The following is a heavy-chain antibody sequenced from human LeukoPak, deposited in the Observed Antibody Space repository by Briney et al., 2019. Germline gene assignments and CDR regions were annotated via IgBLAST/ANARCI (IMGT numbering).Heavy chain of an antibody. CDR2: IYAGGST. CDR1: GFTVRGNY. D-gene: IGHD3-10*01. J-gene: IGHJ4*02. Sequence: PGGSLRLSCAASGFTVRGNYMTWFRQPPGRGLEWVSLIYAGGSTYYPDAVKGRFTISRDNSRNTLYLQMNFLRADDTAVYYCATGEWPQDYWGQGTLVTVSS. V-gene: IGHV3-53*01. CDR3: ATGEWPQDY.